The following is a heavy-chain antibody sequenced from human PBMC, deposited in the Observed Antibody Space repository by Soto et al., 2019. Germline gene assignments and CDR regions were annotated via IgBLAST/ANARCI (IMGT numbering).Heavy chain of an antibody. J-gene: IGHJ6*02. CDR1: GYTFTSYD. V-gene: IGHV1-8*01. CDR3: ARGGSGWYNYYYGMGV. CDR2: MNPNSGNT. D-gene: IGHD6-19*01. Sequence: ASVKVSCKASGYTFTSYDINWVRQATGQGLEWMGWMNPNSGNTGYAQKFQGRVTMTRNTSISTAYMELSSLRSEDTAVYYCARGGSGWYNYYYGMGVWGQGTTVTVSS.